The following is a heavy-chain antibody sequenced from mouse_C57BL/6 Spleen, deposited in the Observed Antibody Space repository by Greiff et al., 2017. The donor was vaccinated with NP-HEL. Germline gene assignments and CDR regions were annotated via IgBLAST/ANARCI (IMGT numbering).Heavy chain of an antibody. CDR1: GFTFSDYY. CDR3: ARPGAYYGDDAAMDY. J-gene: IGHJ4*01. D-gene: IGHD2-9*01. V-gene: IGHV5-12*01. Sequence: EVQGVESGGGLVQPGGSLKLSCAASGFTFSDYYMYWVRQTPEKRLEWVAYISNGGGSTYYPDTVKGRFTISRDNAKNTLYLQMSSLKSEDTAMYYCARPGAYYGDDAAMDYWGQGTSVTVSS. CDR2: ISNGGGST.